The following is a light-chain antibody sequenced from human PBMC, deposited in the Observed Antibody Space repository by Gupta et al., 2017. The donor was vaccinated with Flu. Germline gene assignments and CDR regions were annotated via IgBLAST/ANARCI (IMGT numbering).Light chain of an antibody. CDR2: EDI. CDR1: SSNIGSNY. CDR3: ATWDHSLSAVV. V-gene: IGLV1-51*02. Sequence: QSVLTQPPSVSAAPGQKVTISCSGGSSNIGSNYVSWYQQLPGTAPKLLIFEDIKRPSGIPDRVSGSKSGTSATLGITGVETGDEADYYCATWDHSLSAVVFGGGTKLTVL. J-gene: IGLJ3*02.